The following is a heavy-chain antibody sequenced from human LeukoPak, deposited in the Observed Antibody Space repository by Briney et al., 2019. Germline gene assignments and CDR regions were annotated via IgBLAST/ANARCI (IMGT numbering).Heavy chain of an antibody. Sequence: SETLSLTCSVSGVSLDKYYWTWIRQPPGKGLEWIAYIHYSGITNSNPSLKSRVTISLDTSQNQFSLRLTSVTAADTAVYYCAREGGSSSQYAFDIWGQGTMVTVSS. CDR3: AREGGSSSQYAFDI. CDR1: GVSLDKYY. CDR2: IHYSGIT. V-gene: IGHV4-59*01. D-gene: IGHD6-13*01. J-gene: IGHJ3*02.